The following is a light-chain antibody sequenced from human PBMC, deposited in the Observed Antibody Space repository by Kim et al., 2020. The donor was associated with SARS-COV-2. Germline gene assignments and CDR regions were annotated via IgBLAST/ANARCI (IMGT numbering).Light chain of an antibody. CDR2: DDS. J-gene: IGLJ3*02. CDR3: QVWDSSSDHWV. V-gene: IGLV3-21*03. Sequence: AQGKPERVSGGGNNIGGKIVRWYQQNPGQAPVLVIYDDSDRPSGIRERFSGSNSGNTATLTISRVEAGDEADYYCQVWDSSSDHWVFGGGTQLTVL. CDR1: NIGGKI.